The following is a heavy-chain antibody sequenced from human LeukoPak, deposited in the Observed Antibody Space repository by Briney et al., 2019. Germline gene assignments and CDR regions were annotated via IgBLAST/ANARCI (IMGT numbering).Heavy chain of an antibody. Sequence: ASVKVSCKASGYTFTSYYMHWVRQAPGQGLEWMGIINPSGGSTSYAQKFQGGVTMTRDTSTSTVYMELSSLRSEDTAVYYCARVKGSMIVVGVFDYWGQGTLVTVSS. CDR2: INPSGGST. CDR1: GYTFTSYY. V-gene: IGHV1-46*01. J-gene: IGHJ4*02. D-gene: IGHD3-22*01. CDR3: ARVKGSMIVVGVFDY.